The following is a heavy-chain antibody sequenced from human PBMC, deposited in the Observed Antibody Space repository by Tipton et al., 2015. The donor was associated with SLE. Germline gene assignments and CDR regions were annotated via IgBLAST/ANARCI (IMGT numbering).Heavy chain of an antibody. CDR2: IYYSGNT. D-gene: IGHD2-2*01. Sequence: LRLSCTVSGGSISSSSYYWGWIRQPPGKGLEWIGSIYYSGNTYYNPSLKSRVTISVDTSKNQFSLKLSSVTAADTAVYYCARRLVAAANDWYFGLWGRGTLVTASS. CDR3: ARRLVAAANDWYFGL. J-gene: IGHJ2*01. V-gene: IGHV4-39*07. CDR1: GGSISSSSYY.